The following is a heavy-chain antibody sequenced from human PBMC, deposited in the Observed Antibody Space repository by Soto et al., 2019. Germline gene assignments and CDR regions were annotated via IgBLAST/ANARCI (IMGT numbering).Heavy chain of an antibody. CDR2: IYYSGST. V-gene: IGHV4-30-4*01. Sequence: PSETLSLTCTVSGGSFSSCYYYWSRLRQPPGKDLEWIGYIYYSGSTYYNPSLKSRVTISVDTSKNQFSLKLSSVTAADTAVYYFASLEIPLRFAPYYYYYDMDVWCQGTTVTVSS. J-gene: IGHJ6*02. D-gene: IGHD3-3*01. CDR3: ASLEIPLRFAPYYYYYDMDV. CDR1: GGSFSSCYYY.